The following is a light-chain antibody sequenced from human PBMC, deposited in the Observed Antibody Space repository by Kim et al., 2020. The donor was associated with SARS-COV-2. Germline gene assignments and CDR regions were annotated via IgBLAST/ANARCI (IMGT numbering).Light chain of an antibody. V-gene: IGKV1-39*01. Sequence: DIQMTQSPSSLYASVGDRVTVTCRASQSIDKFLNWYQQKPGKAPKLLIYGAIILKHGVPSRFSGSGSGTDFTLTINSLQPEDFATYYCQQSYNTPFTFGQGTKLEI. CDR2: GAI. CDR1: QSIDKF. J-gene: IGKJ2*01. CDR3: QQSYNTPFT.